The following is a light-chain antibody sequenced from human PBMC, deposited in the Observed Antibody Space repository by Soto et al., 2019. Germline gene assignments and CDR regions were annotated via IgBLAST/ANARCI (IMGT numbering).Light chain of an antibody. V-gene: IGKV3-11*01. Sequence: TLSLSPGERATLSCRASQSVSTYLAWYQQKPGQAPRLLIYDASNRPTGITARFSGSGSGTDFTLTISSLEPEDFAVYYCQQRSKWPPTFGQGTKVDIK. J-gene: IGKJ1*01. CDR2: DAS. CDR3: QQRSKWPPT. CDR1: QSVSTY.